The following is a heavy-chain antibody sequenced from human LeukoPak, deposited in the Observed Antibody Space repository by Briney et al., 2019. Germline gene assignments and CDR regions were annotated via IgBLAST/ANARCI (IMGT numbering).Heavy chain of an antibody. J-gene: IGHJ6*04. CDR3: AELGITMIGGV. Sequence: PGGSLRLSCAGSGWMHWVRQAPGKGLVWVSGINGLGTATYYADSVKGRFTISRDNAKNSLYLQMNSLGAEDTAVYYCAELGITMIGGVWGKGTTVTISS. D-gene: IGHD3-10*02. CDR2: INGLGTAT. V-gene: IGHV3-74*01. CDR1: GW.